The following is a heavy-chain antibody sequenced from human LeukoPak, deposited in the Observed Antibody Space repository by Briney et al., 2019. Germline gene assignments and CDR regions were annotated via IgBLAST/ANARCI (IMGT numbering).Heavy chain of an antibody. CDR2: ISSSSSYI. CDR1: GFTFSSYS. CDR3: ARGFQGYYDYWSGSEGFDY. Sequence: GGSLRLSCAASGFTFSSYSMNWVRQAPGKGLEWVSSISSSSSYIYYADSVKGRFTISRDNAKNSLYLQMNSLRAEDTAVYYCARGFQGYYDYWSGSEGFDYWGQGTLLTVSS. D-gene: IGHD3-3*01. J-gene: IGHJ4*02. V-gene: IGHV3-21*01.